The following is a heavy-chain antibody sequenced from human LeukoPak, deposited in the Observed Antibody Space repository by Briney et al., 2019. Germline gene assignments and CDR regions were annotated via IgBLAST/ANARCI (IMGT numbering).Heavy chain of an antibody. CDR2: ISSSSSYI. Sequence: GGSLRLSCAASGFTFSSYSMNWVRQAPGKGLEWVSSISSSSSYIYYADSVKGRFTISRDNAKNSLYLQMNSLRAEDTAVYYCARVSIRGVVNWFDPWGQGTLVTVSS. CDR3: ARVSIRGVVNWFDP. V-gene: IGHV3-21*01. D-gene: IGHD3-10*01. CDR1: GFTFSSYS. J-gene: IGHJ5*02.